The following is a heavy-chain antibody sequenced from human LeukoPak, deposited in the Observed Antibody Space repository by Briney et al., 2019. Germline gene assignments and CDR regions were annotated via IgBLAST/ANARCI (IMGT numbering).Heavy chain of an antibody. CDR1: VFTFSIYW. V-gene: IGHV3-21*01. Sequence: PGGSLRLSCAASVFTFSIYWMHWVRQAPGKGLEWVSSISSSSSYIYYADSVKGRFTISRDNAKNSLYLQMNSLRDEDTAVYYCASGSGSYYPNWFDPWGQGTLVTVSS. D-gene: IGHD3-10*01. CDR2: ISSSSSYI. J-gene: IGHJ5*02. CDR3: ASGSGSYYPNWFDP.